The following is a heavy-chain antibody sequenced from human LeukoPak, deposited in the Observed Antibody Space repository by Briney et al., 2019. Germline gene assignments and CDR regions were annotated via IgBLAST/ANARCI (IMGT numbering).Heavy chain of an antibody. CDR1: GFTFSSYG. V-gene: IGHV3-33*01. CDR3: ARFYFDSSGQNSRAY. D-gene: IGHD3-22*01. J-gene: IGHJ4*02. CDR2: IWYDGSNK. Sequence: PGRSLRLSCAASGFTFSSYGMHWVRQAPGKGLEWVAVIWYDGSNKYYADSVKGRFTISRDSSKNTLFLQMSNLRAEDTAVYYCARFYFDSSGQNSRAYWGQGTQVTVSA.